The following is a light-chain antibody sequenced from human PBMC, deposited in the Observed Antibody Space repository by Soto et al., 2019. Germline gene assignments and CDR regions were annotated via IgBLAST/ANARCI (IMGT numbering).Light chain of an antibody. J-gene: IGKJ2*01. V-gene: IGKV1-39*01. CDR1: QDISNY. CDR3: QQCFTFPYT. CDR2: AAV. Sequence: DIQMTQSPSSLSASVGDRVTLTCQASQDISNYVSWFQQKPGRGPELMIYAAVNLESGVPSRFSGSGSGTDFTLTISSLQPEDFATYYCQQCFTFPYTFGQGTKVDIK.